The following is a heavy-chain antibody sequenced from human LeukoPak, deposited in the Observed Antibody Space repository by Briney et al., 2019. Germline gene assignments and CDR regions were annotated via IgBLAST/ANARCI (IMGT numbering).Heavy chain of an antibody. V-gene: IGHV4-31*03. CDR2: IYYSGST. J-gene: IGHJ3*02. CDR1: GGSISSGGYY. Sequence: SKTLSLTCTVSGGSISSGGYYWSWLRQHPGKGLEWIGYIYYSGSTYYNPSLKSRVTISVDTSKNQFSLKLSSVTAADTAVYYCARGTYRVLTAFDIWGQGTMVTVSS. CDR3: ARGTYRVLTAFDI. D-gene: IGHD4/OR15-4a*01.